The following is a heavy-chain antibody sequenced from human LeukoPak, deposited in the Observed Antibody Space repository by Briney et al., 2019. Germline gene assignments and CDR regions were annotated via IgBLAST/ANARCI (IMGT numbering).Heavy chain of an antibody. Sequence: QAGGSLRLSCAASGFTFSSYSMNWVRQAPGKGLEWVSYISSSSSTIYYADSVKGRFTISRDNAKNSLYLQMNSLRAEDTTVYYCARDGYNWPCDYWGQGTLVTVSS. D-gene: IGHD5-24*01. CDR1: GFTFSSYS. J-gene: IGHJ4*02. V-gene: IGHV3-48*04. CDR3: ARDGYNWPCDY. CDR2: ISSSSSTI.